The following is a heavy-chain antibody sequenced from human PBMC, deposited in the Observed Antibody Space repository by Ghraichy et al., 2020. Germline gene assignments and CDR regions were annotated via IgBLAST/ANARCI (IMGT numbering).Heavy chain of an antibody. CDR1: GFTFSSYW. D-gene: IGHD1-26*01. J-gene: IGHJ4*02. CDR3: AREPADSWWELLYYFDY. V-gene: IGHV3-7*03. CDR2: IKQDGSEK. Sequence: GGSLRLSCAASGFTFSSYWMSWVRQAPGKGLEWVANIKQDGSEKYYVDSVKGRFTISRDNAKNSLYLQMNSLRAEDTAVYYCAREPADSWWELLYYFDYWGQGTLVTVSS.